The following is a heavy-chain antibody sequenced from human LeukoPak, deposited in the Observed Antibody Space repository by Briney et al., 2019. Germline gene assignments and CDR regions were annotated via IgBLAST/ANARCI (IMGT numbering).Heavy chain of an antibody. V-gene: IGHV4-59*12. CDR1: GGSISSYY. D-gene: IGHD5-24*01. CDR2: IYYSGST. CDR3: ARDRVSRDGYNPETYYYYYGMDV. Sequence: SETLSLTCTVSGGSISSYYWSWIRQPPGKGLEWIGYIYYSGSTYYNPSLKSRVTISVDTSKNQFSLKLSSVTAADTAVYYCARDRVSRDGYNPETYYYYYGMDVWGQGTTVTVSS. J-gene: IGHJ6*02.